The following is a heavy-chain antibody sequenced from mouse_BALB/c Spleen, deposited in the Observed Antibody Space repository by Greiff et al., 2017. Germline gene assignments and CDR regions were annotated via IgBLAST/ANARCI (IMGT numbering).Heavy chain of an antibody. CDR3: ARNDDAMDY. Sequence: EVKLVESGPGLVKPSQSLSLTCTVTGYSITSDYAWNWIRQFPGNKLEWMGYISYSGSTSYNPSLKSRISITRDTSKNQFFLQLNSVTTEDTATYYCARNDDAMDYWGQGTSVTVSS. D-gene: IGHD2-3*01. V-gene: IGHV3-2*02. J-gene: IGHJ4*01. CDR1: GYSITSDYA. CDR2: ISYSGST.